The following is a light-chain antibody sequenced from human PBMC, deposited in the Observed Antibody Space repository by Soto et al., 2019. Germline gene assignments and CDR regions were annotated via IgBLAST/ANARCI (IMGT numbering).Light chain of an antibody. J-gene: IGKJ5*01. V-gene: IGKV1-16*02. CDR1: QGINNL. CDR2: GAS. CDR3: QQYAAYPLT. Sequence: DIQMTQSPSSLSASVGDTVTITCRASQGINNLLAWFQQKPGKAPKSLFFGASCLQSGVPSKFSASGAVTDFTVTISSLQPEDFAIYYCQQYAAYPLTFGHGTRLDIK.